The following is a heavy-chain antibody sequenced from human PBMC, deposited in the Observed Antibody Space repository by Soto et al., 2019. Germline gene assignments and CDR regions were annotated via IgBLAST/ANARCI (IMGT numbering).Heavy chain of an antibody. CDR1: GFTFSSYS. CDR3: ARDLRSYDSSGYYYGPGYYYYYGMDV. V-gene: IGHV3-21*01. D-gene: IGHD3-22*01. J-gene: IGHJ6*02. CDR2: ISSSSSYI. Sequence: EVQLVESGGGLVKPGGSLRLSCAASGFTFSSYSMNWVRQAPGKGLEWVSSISSSSSYIYYADSVKGRFTISRDNAKNSMYLQMNSLRAEDTAVYYCARDLRSYDSSGYYYGPGYYYYYGMDVWGQGTTVTVSS.